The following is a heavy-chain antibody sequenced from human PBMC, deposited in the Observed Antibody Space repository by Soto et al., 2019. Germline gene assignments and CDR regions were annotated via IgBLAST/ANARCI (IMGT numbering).Heavy chain of an antibody. CDR3: ARDLGWAFDS. D-gene: IGHD6-19*01. V-gene: IGHV3-48*02. Sequence: EVQLVESGGGSVQPGGSLRLSCAASGFTFSTFSMNWVRQAPGRGLEWISYISGGGRPISYADSVKGRFTISRDNAKNYLYLQMDSLTDEYTAVYYCARDLGWAFDSWGQGTLVTVSS. J-gene: IGHJ4*02. CDR1: GFTFSTFS. CDR2: ISGGGRPI.